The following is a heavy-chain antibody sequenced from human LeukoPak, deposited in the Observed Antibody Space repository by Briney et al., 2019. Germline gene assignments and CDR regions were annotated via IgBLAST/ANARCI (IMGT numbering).Heavy chain of an antibody. CDR3: ATDLGQYWF. CDR1: GLTFTNAW. Sequence: PGGSLRLSCAASGLTFTNAWMTWVRQAPGRGLEWVGRIKSKTDGGTTDYAAPVKGRFSISRDDSKNTLYLQLNSLKTEDTAVYYCATDLGQYWFCGQGTLVTVSS. V-gene: IGHV3-15*01. D-gene: IGHD3-22*01. J-gene: IGHJ4*02. CDR2: IKSKTDGGTT.